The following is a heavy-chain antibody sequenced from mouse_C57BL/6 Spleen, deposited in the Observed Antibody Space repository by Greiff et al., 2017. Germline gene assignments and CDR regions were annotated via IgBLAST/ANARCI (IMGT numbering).Heavy chain of an antibody. J-gene: IGHJ3*01. CDR2: INPNNGGT. V-gene: IGHV1-22*01. D-gene: IGHD2-1*01. CDR1: GYTFTDYN. CDR3: ARLYSRFPWFAY. Sequence: VQLQQSGPELVKPGASVKMSCKASGYTFTDYNMHWVKQSHGKSLEWIGYINPNNGGTSYNQKFKGKATLTVNKSSSTAYMELRSLTSEDSAVYSCARLYSRFPWFAYWGQGTLVTVSA.